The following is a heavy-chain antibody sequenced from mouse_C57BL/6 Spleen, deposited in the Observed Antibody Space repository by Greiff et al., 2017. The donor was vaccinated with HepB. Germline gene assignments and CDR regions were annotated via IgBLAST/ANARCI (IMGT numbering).Heavy chain of an antibody. J-gene: IGHJ3*01. Sequence: EVQVVESGGGLVKPGGSLKLSCAASGFTFSSYAMSWVRQTPEKRLEWVATISDGGSYTYYPDNVKGRFTISRDNAKNNLYLQMSHLKSEDTAMYYCARDLDSSGYPGFAYWGQGTLVTVSA. CDR2: ISDGGSYT. D-gene: IGHD3-2*02. CDR1: GFTFSSYA. V-gene: IGHV5-4*01. CDR3: ARDLDSSGYPGFAY.